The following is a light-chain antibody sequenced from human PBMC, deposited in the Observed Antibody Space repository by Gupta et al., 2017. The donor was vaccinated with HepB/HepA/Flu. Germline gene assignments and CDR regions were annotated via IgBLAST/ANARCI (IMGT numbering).Light chain of an antibody. CDR2: SAS. Sequence: EIVLTQSPGTLSLSPGERATLFCRASQTIRSDYLAWYQQKPGQAPRLLISSASIRATGIPDRFTGSGSGTDFTLTISRREPEDFAVYYCQQYGNSPLITFGQGTQLEIK. CDR1: QTIRSDY. CDR3: QQYGNSPLIT. V-gene: IGKV3-20*01. J-gene: IGKJ5*01.